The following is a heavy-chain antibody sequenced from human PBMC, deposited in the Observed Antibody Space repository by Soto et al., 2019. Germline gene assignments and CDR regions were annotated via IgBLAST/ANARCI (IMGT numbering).Heavy chain of an antibody. CDR3: ARDLMSGEGYYYGMDV. V-gene: IGHV1-46*01. CDR2: INPSGGST. J-gene: IGHJ6*02. D-gene: IGHD2-15*01. Sequence: QVQLVQSGAEVKKPGASVKVSCKASGYTFTSYYMHWVRQAPGQGLEWMGIINPSGGSTSYAQKFQGRVTMTRDTSTSTVYMELSSLRSEDTAVYYCARDLMSGEGYYYGMDVWGQGTTVTVSS. CDR1: GYTFTSYY.